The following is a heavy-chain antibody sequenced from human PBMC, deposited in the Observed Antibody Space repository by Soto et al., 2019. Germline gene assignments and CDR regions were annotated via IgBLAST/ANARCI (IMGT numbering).Heavy chain of an antibody. CDR3: TRDGDYGYSLAY. Sequence: QVQLQESGPGLVKPSETLTLTCAVSGASISTGKWWSWVRQPPGKGLEWIGEISHSVSANYKPALRSRVTIEVDKSKNQFSLKLSVTAADTAMYYCTRDGDYGYSLAYWGQGTLVTVSS. CDR2: ISHSVSA. CDR1: GASISTGKW. V-gene: IGHV4-4*02. J-gene: IGHJ4*02. D-gene: IGHD5-18*01.